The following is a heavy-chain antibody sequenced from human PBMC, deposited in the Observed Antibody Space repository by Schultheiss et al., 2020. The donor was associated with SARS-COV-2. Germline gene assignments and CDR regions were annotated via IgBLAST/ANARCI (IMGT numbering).Heavy chain of an antibody. V-gene: IGHV3-48*04. Sequence: GGSLRLSCTASNFTLSFYSMNWVRQAPGKGLEWVSYISSSGSTIYYADSVKGRFTISRDNAKNSLYLQMNSLRAEDTAVYYCARASTIYYYYYYGMDVWGQGTTVTVSS. D-gene: IGHD5/OR15-5a*01. CDR2: ISSSGSTI. J-gene: IGHJ6*02. CDR1: NFTLSFYS. CDR3: ARASTIYYYYYYGMDV.